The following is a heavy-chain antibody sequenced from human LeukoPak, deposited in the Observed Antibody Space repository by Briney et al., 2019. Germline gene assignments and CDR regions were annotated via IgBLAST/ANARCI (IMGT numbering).Heavy chain of an antibody. Sequence: SETLSLTCAVYGGSFSGYYWSWIRQPPGKGLEWIGEINHSGSTNYNPSLKSRVTISVDTSKNQFSLKLSSVTAADTAVYYCARGHYDFWSGYYIPTTGYYGMDDWGQGTTVTVSS. J-gene: IGHJ6*02. V-gene: IGHV4-34*01. D-gene: IGHD3-3*01. CDR1: GGSFSGYY. CDR2: INHSGST. CDR3: ARGHYDFWSGYYIPTTGYYGMDD.